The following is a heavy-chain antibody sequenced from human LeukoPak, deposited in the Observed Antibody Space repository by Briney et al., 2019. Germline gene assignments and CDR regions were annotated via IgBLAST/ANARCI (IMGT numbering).Heavy chain of an antibody. J-gene: IGHJ2*01. CDR2: ISWNSGSI. CDR3: AKDASSRYWYFDL. Sequence: GRSLRLSCAASGFTFDDYAMHWVRQAPGKGLEWVSGISWNSGSIGYADSVKGRFTISRDNAKNSLYLQMNSLRAEDTALYYCAKDASSRYWYFDLWGRGTLVTVSS. D-gene: IGHD6-6*01. V-gene: IGHV3-9*01. CDR1: GFTFDDYA.